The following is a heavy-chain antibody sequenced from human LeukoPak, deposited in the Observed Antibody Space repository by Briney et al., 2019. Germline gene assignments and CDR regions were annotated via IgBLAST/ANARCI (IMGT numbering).Heavy chain of an antibody. CDR3: ARDRENWGHYYYYYMDV. CDR1: DGSISSYY. V-gene: IGHV4-4*07. Sequence: SETLSLTCTVSDGSISSYYWSWIRQPAGKGLEWIGRIYTSGSTNYNPSLKSRVTMSVDTSKNQFSLKLSSVTAADTAVYYCARDRENWGHYYYYYMDVWGKGTTVTISS. D-gene: IGHD7-27*01. J-gene: IGHJ6*03. CDR2: IYTSGST.